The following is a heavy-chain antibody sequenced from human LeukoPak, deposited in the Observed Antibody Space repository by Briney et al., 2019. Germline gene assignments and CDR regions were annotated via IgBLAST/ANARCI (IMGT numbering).Heavy chain of an antibody. CDR2: TYYSGST. CDR1: ADSINTYY. D-gene: IGHD3-10*01. CDR3: ASGESRNYYYFDY. Sequence: SETLSLTCAVSADSINTYYWSWIRQPPGKGLEWIGYTYYSGSTNYNPSLKSRVTISVDTSKTQFSLKLTSVTAEDTAVYFCASGESRNYYYFDYWGHGILVTVSS. V-gene: IGHV4-59*01. J-gene: IGHJ4*01.